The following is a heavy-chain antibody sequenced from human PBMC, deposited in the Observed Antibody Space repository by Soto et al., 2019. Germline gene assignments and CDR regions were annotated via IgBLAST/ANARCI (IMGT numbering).Heavy chain of an antibody. V-gene: IGHV2-5*02. CDR3: AHGYVQLLATFHYFDS. Sequence: ASGPTLVNPTQTLTLTCTFSGFSITGNGEGVGWIRQPPGKALEWLALIYWADDKRYSPSLRNRLTITLNNSKDQVILTMTDMGPADTATYYXAHGYVQLLATFHYFDSWGQGTQVTVSS. D-gene: IGHD2-2*01. CDR2: IYWADDK. CDR1: GFSITGNGEG. J-gene: IGHJ4*02.